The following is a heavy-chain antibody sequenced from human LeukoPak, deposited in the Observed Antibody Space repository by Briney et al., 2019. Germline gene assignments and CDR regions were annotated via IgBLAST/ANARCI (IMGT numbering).Heavy chain of an antibody. V-gene: IGHV4-39*07. D-gene: IGHD1-26*01. J-gene: IGHJ4*02. CDR3: AREVGDNRAIDY. Sequence: SETLSLTCTVSGGSISSRSYYWGWIRQPPGKGLEWIGSIYNSESTYYNPSLKSRVTISVDTSKNQLSLKVSSVTAADTAVYYCAREVGDNRAIDYWGQGALVSVSS. CDR2: IYNSEST. CDR1: GGSISSRSYY.